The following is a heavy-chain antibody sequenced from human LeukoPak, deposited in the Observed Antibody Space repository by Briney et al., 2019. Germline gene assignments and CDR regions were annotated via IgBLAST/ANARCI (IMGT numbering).Heavy chain of an antibody. CDR2: IYYSGST. J-gene: IGHJ4*02. D-gene: IGHD2-2*01. CDR1: GGSISSGGYY. V-gene: IGHV4-30-4*01. CDR3: ARAYPSAFVDY. Sequence: SETLSLTCTVSGGSISSGGYYWSWIRQPPGKGLEWIGYIYYSGSTYYNPSLKTRVTISVDTSKNQFSLKLSSVTAADTAVYYCARAYPSAFVDYWGQGTLVTVSS.